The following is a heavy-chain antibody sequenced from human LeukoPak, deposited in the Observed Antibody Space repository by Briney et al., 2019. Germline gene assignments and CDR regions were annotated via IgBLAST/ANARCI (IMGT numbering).Heavy chain of an antibody. Sequence: SETLSLTCTVPGGSISTYYWSWIRQLPGKGLEWIGYIYYSGSTAYNPSLKSRVTISVDTSESQFSLKLSSVTAADTAVYYCARHAPSDTTGWYYFDYWGQGTLVTVSS. V-gene: IGHV4-59*08. CDR2: IYYSGST. J-gene: IGHJ4*02. CDR3: ARHAPSDTTGWYYFDY. CDR1: GGSISTYY. D-gene: IGHD6-19*01.